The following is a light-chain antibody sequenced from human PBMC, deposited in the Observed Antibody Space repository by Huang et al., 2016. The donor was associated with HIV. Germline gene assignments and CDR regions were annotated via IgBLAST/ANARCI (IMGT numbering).Light chain of an antibody. J-gene: IGKJ4*01. CDR1: QSVSSN. CDR3: QQYNNWPPLT. Sequence: ATLSCRASQSVSSNLAWYQQKPGQAPRLLIYGASTRATGIPARFSGGGAGTEFTLTISSLQSEDFAVYYCQQYNNWPPLTFGGGTKVEIK. V-gene: IGKV3-15*01. CDR2: GAS.